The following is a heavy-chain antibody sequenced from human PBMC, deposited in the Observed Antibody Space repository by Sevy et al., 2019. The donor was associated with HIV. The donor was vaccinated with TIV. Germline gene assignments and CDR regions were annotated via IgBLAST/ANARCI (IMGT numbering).Heavy chain of an antibody. V-gene: IGHV3-30-3*01. Sequence: GGSLRLSCAASGFTFSSYAMHWVRQAPGKGLEWVAVISYDGSNKYYADSVKGRFTISRDNSKNTLYLQMNSLRAEDTAGYYCARDREDTEYYFDYWGQGTLVTVSS. CDR2: ISYDGSNK. D-gene: IGHD5-18*01. CDR1: GFTFSSYA. J-gene: IGHJ4*02. CDR3: ARDREDTEYYFDY.